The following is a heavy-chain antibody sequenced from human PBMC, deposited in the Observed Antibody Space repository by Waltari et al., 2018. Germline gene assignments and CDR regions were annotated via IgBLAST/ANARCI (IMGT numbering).Heavy chain of an antibody. Sequence: EVQVVESGGGLVQPGGSLRLSCAASGFTVGRNWMHGVRQAPGKGLEWVSRINENGRTINYAGSVRGRFTISRDNTKNMLYLQMSSLRAEDTAIYYCARDFGGRNDYWGQGTLVTVSS. CDR1: GFTVGRNW. CDR2: INENGRTI. D-gene: IGHD2-15*01. V-gene: IGHV3-74*01. CDR3: ARDFGGRNDY. J-gene: IGHJ4*02.